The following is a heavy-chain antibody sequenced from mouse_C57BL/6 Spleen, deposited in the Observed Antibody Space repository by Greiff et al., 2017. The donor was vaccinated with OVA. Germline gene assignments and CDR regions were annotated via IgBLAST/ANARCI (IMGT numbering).Heavy chain of an antibody. Sequence: VQLQQSGAELVRPGASVTLSCKASGYTFTDYEMHWVKQTPVHGLEWIGAIDPETGGTAYNQKFKGKAILTADKSSSTAYMELRSLTSEDSAVYYCTRVNGRYFDHWGQGTTLTVSS. D-gene: IGHD1-1*01. J-gene: IGHJ2*01. CDR1: GYTFTDYE. CDR2: IDPETGGT. CDR3: TRVNGRYFDH. V-gene: IGHV1-15*01.